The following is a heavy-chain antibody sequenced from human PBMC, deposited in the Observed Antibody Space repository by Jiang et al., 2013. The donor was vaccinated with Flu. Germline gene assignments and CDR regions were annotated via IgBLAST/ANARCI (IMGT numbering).Heavy chain of an antibody. V-gene: IGHV1-18*01. CDR1: GYTFNTYD. CDR3: ARDRWAYYDSQGYDS. J-gene: IGHJ4*02. Sequence: GAEVKKPGASVKVSCKASGYTFNTYDISWVRQAPGQGLEWMGWISGNNGKTHYAEKFHGRVTLTTDTSTGTVYMELRSLTSDDTAVYYCARDRWAYYDSQGYDSWGQGTLVTVSS. CDR2: ISGNNGKT. D-gene: IGHD3-22*01.